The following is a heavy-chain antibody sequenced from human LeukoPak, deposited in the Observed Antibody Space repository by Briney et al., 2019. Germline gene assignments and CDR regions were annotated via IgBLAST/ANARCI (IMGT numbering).Heavy chain of an antibody. D-gene: IGHD3-3*01. Sequence: GGSPRLSCAASGFTFSLYSMNWVRKAPGKGLEWVSHITRSSTTIYYADSVEGRFTVSRDNAKNSLYLQMNSLRAEDTAVYYCVSRFVDYWGQGTLVTVSS. CDR1: GFTFSLYS. CDR2: ITRSSTTI. V-gene: IGHV3-48*04. J-gene: IGHJ4*02. CDR3: VSRFVDY.